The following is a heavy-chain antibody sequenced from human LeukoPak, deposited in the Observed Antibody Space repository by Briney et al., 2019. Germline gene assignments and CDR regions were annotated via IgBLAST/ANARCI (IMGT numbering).Heavy chain of an antibody. CDR2: LYHSGTT. D-gene: IGHD1/OR15-1a*01. CDR1: GFTFSSYW. Sequence: GSLRLSCAASGFTFSSYWMSWVRQAPGKGLEWLGSLYHSGTTYYNPSLRSRVTISVDPSKNQFSLKVTSVTAADTAMYYCARGGAGDEQLSAFDYWGQGALVTVSS. CDR3: ARGGAGDEQLSAFDY. J-gene: IGHJ4*02. V-gene: IGHV4-38-2*01.